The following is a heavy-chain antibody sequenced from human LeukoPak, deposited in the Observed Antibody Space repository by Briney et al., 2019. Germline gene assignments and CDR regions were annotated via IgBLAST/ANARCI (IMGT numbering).Heavy chain of an antibody. J-gene: IGHJ4*02. CDR1: GYTFTSYD. D-gene: IGHD3-22*01. CDR2: MNPNSGNT. Sequence: ASVKVSCKASGYTFTSYDINWVRQAPGQGLEWMGWMNPNSGNTVYAQKFQGRVTITSNTSINTAYMELSSLRSEDTAMYYCARVYYFASSGYYFPPDYWGQGTLVTVSS. V-gene: IGHV1-8*03. CDR3: ARVYYFASSGYYFPPDY.